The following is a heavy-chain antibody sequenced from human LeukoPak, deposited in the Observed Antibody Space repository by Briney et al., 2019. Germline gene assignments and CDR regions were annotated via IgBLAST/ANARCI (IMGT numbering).Heavy chain of an antibody. CDR2: MNPNSGNT. J-gene: IGHJ4*02. V-gene: IGHV1-8*01. D-gene: IGHD3-16*02. CDR1: GDTFTSYD. Sequence: ASVKVSCKASGDTFTSYDINWVRQATGQGLEWMGWMNPNSGNTGYAQKFQGRVTMTRNTSISTAYMELSSLRPEDTAVYYCARLSYDYVWGSYRYSDYWGQGTLVTVSS. CDR3: ARLSYDYVWGSYRYSDY.